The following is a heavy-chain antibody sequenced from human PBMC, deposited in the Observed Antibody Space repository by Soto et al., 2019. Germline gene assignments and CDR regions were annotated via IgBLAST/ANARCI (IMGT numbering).Heavy chain of an antibody. Sequence: GGSLRLSCAASGFTFSSYAMHWVRQAPGKGLEWVAVISYDGSNKYYADSVKGRFTISRDNAKNTLYLQMNSLRAEDTATYYCAKGMAVAANWFDSWGQGTLVTVSS. CDR2: ISYDGSNK. CDR3: AKGMAVAANWFDS. J-gene: IGHJ5*01. CDR1: GFTFSSYA. V-gene: IGHV3-30-3*01. D-gene: IGHD6-19*01.